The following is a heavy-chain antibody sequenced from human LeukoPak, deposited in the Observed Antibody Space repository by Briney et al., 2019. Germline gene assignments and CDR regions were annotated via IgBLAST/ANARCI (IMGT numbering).Heavy chain of an antibody. D-gene: IGHD2-15*01. Sequence: VASVKVSCKAAGYTFTGYYMFWVRQAPGQGLEWMGRINPNSGGTNYAQKFQGRVTMTRDTSNSTAYMELSRLRSDDTAVYYCARGYCSGGSCYSVENWFDPWGQGTLVTVSS. CDR1: GYTFTGYY. V-gene: IGHV1-2*06. CDR3: ARGYCSGGSCYSVENWFDP. J-gene: IGHJ5*02. CDR2: INPNSGGT.